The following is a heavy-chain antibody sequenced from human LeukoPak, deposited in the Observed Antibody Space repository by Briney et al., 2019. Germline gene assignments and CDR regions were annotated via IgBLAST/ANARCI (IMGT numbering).Heavy chain of an antibody. CDR3: ARHTPYYYDSSGYSELAY. CDR2: IYYSGST. CDR1: GGSISSYY. J-gene: IGHJ4*02. V-gene: IGHV4-59*08. D-gene: IGHD3-22*01. Sequence: SETLSLTCTVSGGSISSYYWSWIRQPPGKGLEWIGYIYYSGSTNYNPSLKSRVTISVDTSKNQFSLKLSSVTAADTAVYYCARHTPYYYDSSGYSELAYWGQGTLVTVSS.